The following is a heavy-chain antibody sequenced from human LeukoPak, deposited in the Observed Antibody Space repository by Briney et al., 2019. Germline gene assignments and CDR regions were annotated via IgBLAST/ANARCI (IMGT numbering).Heavy chain of an antibody. J-gene: IGHJ4*02. D-gene: IGHD2-15*01. CDR2: IYYSGST. Sequence: SETLSLTCTVSGGSLSSYYWSWIRQPPGKGLEWIGYIYYSGSTNYNPSLKSRVTISVDTPKNQFSLKLSSVTAADTAVYYCARDQGYLDFWGQGTLVTVSS. CDR3: ARDQGYLDF. CDR1: GGSLSSYY. V-gene: IGHV4-59*01.